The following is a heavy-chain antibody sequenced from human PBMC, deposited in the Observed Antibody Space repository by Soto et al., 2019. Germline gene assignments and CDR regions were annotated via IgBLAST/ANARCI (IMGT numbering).Heavy chain of an antibody. V-gene: IGHV4-30-4*01. CDR3: ARAPYGDYYYYYYGMDV. D-gene: IGHD4-17*01. CDR2: IYYSGST. CDR1: GGSISSGDYY. J-gene: IGHJ6*02. Sequence: TLSLTCTVSGGSISSGDYYWRWIRQPPGKGLEWIGYIYYSGSTYYNPSLKSRVTISVDTSKNQFSLKLSSVTAADTAVYYCARAPYGDYYYYYYGMDVWGQGTTVTVSS.